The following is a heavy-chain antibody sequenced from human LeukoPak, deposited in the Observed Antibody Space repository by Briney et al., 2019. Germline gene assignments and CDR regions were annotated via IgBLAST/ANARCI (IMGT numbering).Heavy chain of an antibody. CDR3: ARYRSSTSCYTDY. Sequence: SETLSLTCTVSGGSISSSSYYWGWIRQPPGKGLEWIGSIYYSGSTYYNPSLKSRVTISVDTSKNQFSLKLSSVTAADTAVYYCARYRSSTSCYTDYWGQGTLVTVSS. D-gene: IGHD2-2*01. CDR2: IYYSGST. V-gene: IGHV4-39*01. CDR1: GGSISSSSYY. J-gene: IGHJ4*02.